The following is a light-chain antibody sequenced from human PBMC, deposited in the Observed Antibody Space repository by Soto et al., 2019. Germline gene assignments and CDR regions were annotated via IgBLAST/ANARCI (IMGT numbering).Light chain of an antibody. Sequence: DIQTTQSPSTLSGSVGDRVTITCRASQTIGSWLAWYQQTPGKAPKLXXYKASTLKSGVPSRFSGSGSGTDFTLTISSLQTEDFATYACQQSYSTLTWTFGQGTKVDIK. CDR3: QQSYSTLTWT. CDR1: QTIGSW. J-gene: IGKJ1*01. CDR2: KAS. V-gene: IGKV1-5*03.